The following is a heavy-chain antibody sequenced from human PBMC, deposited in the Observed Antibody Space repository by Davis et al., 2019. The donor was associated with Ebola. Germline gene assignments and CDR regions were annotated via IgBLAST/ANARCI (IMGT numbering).Heavy chain of an antibody. V-gene: IGHV3-9*01. CDR3: ARVGSPGAFDI. J-gene: IGHJ3*02. D-gene: IGHD2-15*01. Sequence: SLKISCAASGFTFDDYAMHWVRQAPGKGLEWVSGISWNGGSIGYADSVKGRFTISRDNSKNTLYLQMNSLRAEDTAVYYCARVGSPGAFDIWGQGTMVTVSS. CDR2: ISWNGGSI. CDR1: GFTFDDYA.